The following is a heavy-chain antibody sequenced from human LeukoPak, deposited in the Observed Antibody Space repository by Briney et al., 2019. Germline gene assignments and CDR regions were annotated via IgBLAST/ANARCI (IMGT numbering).Heavy chain of an antibody. V-gene: IGHV3-64*01. Sequence: GGSLRPSCAASGFTFSLFSMHWVRQAPGKRLEYVSAINPNGDDTYHANSVKGRFTISRDNSKNTLFLQMGSLRPDDMAVYYCARVANTGYFDYWGQGTLVTISS. CDR3: ARVANTGYFDY. CDR1: GFTFSLFS. J-gene: IGHJ4*02. D-gene: IGHD5-18*01. CDR2: INPNGDDT.